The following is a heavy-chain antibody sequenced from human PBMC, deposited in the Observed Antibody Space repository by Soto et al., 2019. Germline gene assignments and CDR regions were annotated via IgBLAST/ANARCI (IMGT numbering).Heavy chain of an antibody. Sequence: SVKVSCKASGGTFSSYAISWVRQAPGQGLEWMGGIIPIFGTANYAQKFQGRVTIIADESTSTAYMELSSLRSEDTAVYYCARDRVAAPSRYYYYGMDVWGQGTTVTVSS. CDR3: ARDRVAAPSRYYYYGMDV. V-gene: IGHV1-69*13. CDR2: IIPIFGTA. J-gene: IGHJ6*02. D-gene: IGHD6-25*01. CDR1: GGTFSSYA.